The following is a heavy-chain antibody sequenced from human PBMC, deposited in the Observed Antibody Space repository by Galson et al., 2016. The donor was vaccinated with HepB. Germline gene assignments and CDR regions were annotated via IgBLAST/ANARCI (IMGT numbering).Heavy chain of an antibody. CDR2: ITSGSRGL. CDR3: AREVQGTTYFDC. D-gene: IGHD2/OR15-2a*01. J-gene: IGHJ4*02. Sequence: SLRLSCAASGFTFSSYNMNWVRQAPGKGLEWVSYITSGSRGLNYADSVKGRFTISRDNAKNSLYLQMDSLRDEDTAVYYCAREVQGTTYFDCWGLGTLVTVSS. V-gene: IGHV3-48*02. CDR1: GFTFSSYN.